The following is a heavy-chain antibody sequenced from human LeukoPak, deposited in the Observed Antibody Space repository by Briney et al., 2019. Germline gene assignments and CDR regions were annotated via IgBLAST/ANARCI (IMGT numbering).Heavy chain of an antibody. Sequence: GGSLRLFCAASGFTFSRYGMHWVRQSPGKGLEWVAVIWYDGSNKYYADSVKGRFTISRDNSKNTLYLQMNTLRAEDTAVYYCARAPTYCSSTSCYLDHWGQGTLVTVSS. J-gene: IGHJ4*02. CDR1: GFTFSRYG. D-gene: IGHD2-2*01. CDR2: IWYDGSNK. CDR3: ARAPTYCSSTSCYLDH. V-gene: IGHV3-33*01.